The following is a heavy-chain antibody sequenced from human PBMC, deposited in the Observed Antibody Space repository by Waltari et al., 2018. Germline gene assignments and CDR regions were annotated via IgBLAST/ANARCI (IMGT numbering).Heavy chain of an antibody. Sequence: QVQLVQSGAEVTKPGSSVKVSCKASGATFSSYAIRWVRQALGQGLEWMGGIIPIFGTANYAQKFQGRFTITTDESTSTAYMELSSLRSEDTAVYYCARSERWLQLRLSSFDYWGQGTLVTVSS. CDR3: ARSERWLQLRLSSFDY. CDR2: IIPIFGTA. V-gene: IGHV1-69*05. J-gene: IGHJ4*02. D-gene: IGHD5-12*01. CDR1: GATFSSYA.